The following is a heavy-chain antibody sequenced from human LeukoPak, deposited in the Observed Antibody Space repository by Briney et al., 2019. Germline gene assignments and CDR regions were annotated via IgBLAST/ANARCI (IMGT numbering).Heavy chain of an antibody. CDR3: AGGRRDGRIDY. D-gene: IGHD5-24*01. V-gene: IGHV1-46*01. CDR2: INPSGGST. J-gene: IGHJ4*02. CDR1: GYTFTSYY. Sequence: ASVKVSCKASGYTFTSYYMHWVRQAPGQGLEWMGIINPSGGSTNYAQKFQGRVTMTRGTSTSTVYMELSSLRSEDTAVYYCAGGRRDGRIDYWGQGTLVTVSS.